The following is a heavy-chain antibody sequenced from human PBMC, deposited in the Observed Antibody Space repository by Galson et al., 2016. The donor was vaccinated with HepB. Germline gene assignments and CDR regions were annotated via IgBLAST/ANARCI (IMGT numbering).Heavy chain of an antibody. Sequence: SETLSLTCTVSGGSISSSSYYWGWIRQPPGKGLEWIGTIYYTGGTYDNPSLPSRGTISVDTSQNQFSLRLSSVTAADTAVYYCARHLPIGAHFDYWGQGTLVTVSS. J-gene: IGHJ4*02. D-gene: IGHD4-17*01. CDR3: ARHLPIGAHFDY. V-gene: IGHV4-39*01. CDR2: IYYTGGT. CDR1: GGSISSSSYY.